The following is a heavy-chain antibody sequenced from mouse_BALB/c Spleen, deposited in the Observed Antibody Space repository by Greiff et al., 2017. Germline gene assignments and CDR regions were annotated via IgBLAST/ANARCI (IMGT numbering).Heavy chain of an antibody. V-gene: IGHV1-87*01. D-gene: IGHD1-1*01. Sequence: VQLQQSGAELARPGASVKLSCKASGYTFTSYWMQWVKQRPGQGLEWIGAIYPGDGDTRYTQKFKGKATLTADKSSSTAYMQLSSLASEDSAVYYCARSDGSSSYYYAMDYWGQGTSVTVSS. J-gene: IGHJ4*01. CDR1: GYTFTSYW. CDR2: IYPGDGDT. CDR3: ARSDGSSSYYYAMDY.